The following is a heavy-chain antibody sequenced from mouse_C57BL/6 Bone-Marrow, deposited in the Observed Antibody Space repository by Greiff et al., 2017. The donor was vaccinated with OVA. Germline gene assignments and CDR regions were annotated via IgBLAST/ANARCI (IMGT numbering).Heavy chain of an antibody. Sequence: LVKPGASVKISCKASGYTFTDYYMNWVKQSHGKSLEWIGDINPNNGGTSYNQKFKGKATLTVDKSSSTAYMELRSLTSEDSAVYYCARWEDSDYFAYWGQGTLVTVSA. J-gene: IGHJ3*01. CDR2: INPNNGGT. CDR3: ARWEDSDYFAY. D-gene: IGHD2-4*01. V-gene: IGHV1-26*01. CDR1: GYTFTDYY.